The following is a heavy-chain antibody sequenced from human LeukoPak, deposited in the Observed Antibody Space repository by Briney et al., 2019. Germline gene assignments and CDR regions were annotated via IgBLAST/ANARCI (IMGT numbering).Heavy chain of an antibody. CDR3: ARETGDRGGEDY. J-gene: IGHJ4*02. CDR1: GYTFTSYD. D-gene: IGHD7-27*01. V-gene: IGHV1-8*01. CDR2: MNPNSGNT. Sequence: ASVKVSCKASGYTFTSYDINWVRQATGQGLEWMGWMNPNSGNTGYAQKFQGRVTMTRNTSISTAYMELGSLRSEDTAVYYCARETGDRGGEDYWGQGTLVTVSS.